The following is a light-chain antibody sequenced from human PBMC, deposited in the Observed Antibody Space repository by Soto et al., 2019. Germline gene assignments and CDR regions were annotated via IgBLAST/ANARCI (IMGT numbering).Light chain of an antibody. Sequence: EIVLTQSPGTLSLSPWESATLSCRASQSVSNNYLAWYQQKPGQAPRLLIYGASNRATGIPDRFSGSGSGTDFTLTISRLEPEDFAVYYCQQYGSSGTFGQGTKVDIK. V-gene: IGKV3-20*01. J-gene: IGKJ1*01. CDR1: QSVSNNY. CDR2: GAS. CDR3: QQYGSSGT.